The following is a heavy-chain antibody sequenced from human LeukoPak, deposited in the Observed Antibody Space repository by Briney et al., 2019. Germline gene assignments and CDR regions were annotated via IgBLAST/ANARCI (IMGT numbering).Heavy chain of an antibody. CDR3: VALNGYHYAFDY. V-gene: IGHV3-23*01. CDR1: ELTFSAYA. Sequence: GGSLRLSCVGSELTFSAYAMSWVRQTPGRGLEWVSGISGNGANTDSADSVEGRFTISRDNSKDTLYLEMTNLRAEDAAVYYCVALNGYHYAFDYWGQGTQVVVSS. J-gene: IGHJ4*02. D-gene: IGHD3-10*01. CDR2: ISGNGANT.